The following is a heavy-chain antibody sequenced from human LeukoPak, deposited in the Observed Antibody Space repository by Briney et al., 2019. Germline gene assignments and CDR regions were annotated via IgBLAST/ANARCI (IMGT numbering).Heavy chain of an antibody. D-gene: IGHD1-1*01. CDR2: INPNSGGT. CDR3: ATDRNWNLDY. Sequence: ASVKLSCKASGYTFTGYYMNWVRQAPGQGLEWMGWINPNSGGTNYAQKFKGRVTMTRDKAISTAYMELSRLRSDDTAVYYCATDRNWNLDYWGQGTLVTVSS. V-gene: IGHV1-2*02. CDR1: GYTFTGYY. J-gene: IGHJ4*02.